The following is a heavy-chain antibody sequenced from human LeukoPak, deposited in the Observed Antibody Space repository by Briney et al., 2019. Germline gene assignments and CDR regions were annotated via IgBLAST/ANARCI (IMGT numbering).Heavy chain of an antibody. J-gene: IGHJ4*02. CDR3: AKVVSDRLLDY. Sequence: GGSLRLSCAATGLTFSSYAMSWVRQAPGKGLEWVSAISGSGGSTYYADSVKGRFTISRDNSKNTLYLQMNSLRAEDTAVYYCAKVVSDRLLDYWGQGTLVTVSS. CDR1: GLTFSSYA. CDR2: ISGSGGST. D-gene: IGHD2-15*01. V-gene: IGHV3-23*01.